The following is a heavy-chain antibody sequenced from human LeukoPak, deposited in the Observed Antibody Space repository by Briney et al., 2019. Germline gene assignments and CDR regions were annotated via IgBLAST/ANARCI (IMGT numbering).Heavy chain of an antibody. Sequence: PSETLTLTCTVSGGSISSNTYYWGWIRQPPGKGLEWIGTISYSGSTYYNPSLNSRVTVSVDTSKNQFSLKLSSMTAADTALYYCARGIAAAGQYYFDYWGQGTLVTVSS. D-gene: IGHD6-13*01. CDR1: GGSISSNTYY. CDR2: ISYSGST. V-gene: IGHV4-39*01. J-gene: IGHJ4*02. CDR3: ARGIAAAGQYYFDY.